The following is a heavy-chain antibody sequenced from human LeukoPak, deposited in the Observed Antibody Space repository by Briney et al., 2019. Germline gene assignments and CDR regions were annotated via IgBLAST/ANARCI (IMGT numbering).Heavy chain of an antibody. D-gene: IGHD5-24*01. CDR1: GFTFSSYG. CDR3: ARDKHNPGSAFDI. J-gene: IGHJ3*02. V-gene: IGHV3-30*02. Sequence: GGSLRLSCAASGFTFSSYGMHWVRQAPGKGLDWVAFIRYDGSNKYYADSVKGRFTISRDNAKNSLYLQVNSLRAEDTAVYYCARDKHNPGSAFDIWGQGTMLTVSS. CDR2: IRYDGSNK.